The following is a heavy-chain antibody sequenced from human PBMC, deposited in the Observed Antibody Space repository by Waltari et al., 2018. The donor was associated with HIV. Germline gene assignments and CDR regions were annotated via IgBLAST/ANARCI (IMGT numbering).Heavy chain of an antibody. V-gene: IGHV2-5*01. CDR2: IYWNDDK. J-gene: IGHJ5*02. Sequence: QITLMESGPTLVKPTQTLTLTCTFSGFSLSTSGVGVGWLRQPPGKALEWLSLIYWNDDKRYSPSLTSRLPITKDTSKNQVVLTMTNMDPVDTATFYCAHRGIGVSGFDPWGQGTLVTVSS. CDR3: AHRGIGVSGFDP. D-gene: IGHD2-8*01. CDR1: GFSLSTSGVG.